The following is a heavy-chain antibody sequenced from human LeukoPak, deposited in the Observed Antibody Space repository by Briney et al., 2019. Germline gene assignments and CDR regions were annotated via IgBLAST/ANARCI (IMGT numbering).Heavy chain of an antibody. Sequence: PGGSLRLSCAASGFTFSDYAMSWVRQAPGKGLEWVSYISSSGSTIYYADSVKGRFTISRDNAKNSLYLQMNSLRAEDTAVYYCARDGYYGDYAYFDYWGQGTLVTVSS. V-gene: IGHV3-11*01. CDR2: ISSSGSTI. D-gene: IGHD4-17*01. CDR3: ARDGYYGDYAYFDY. J-gene: IGHJ4*02. CDR1: GFTFSDYA.